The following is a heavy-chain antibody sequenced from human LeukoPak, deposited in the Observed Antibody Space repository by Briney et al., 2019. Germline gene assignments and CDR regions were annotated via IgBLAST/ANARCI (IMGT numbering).Heavy chain of an antibody. CDR1: GYTFTGYY. Sequence: ASVKVSCKASGYTFTGYYMHWVRQAPGQGLERMGWINPNSGGTNYAQKFQGRVTMTRDTSISTAYMELSRLRSDDTAVYYCARAYDYGDYLNYWGQGTLVTVPS. D-gene: IGHD4-17*01. CDR2: INPNSGGT. CDR3: ARAYDYGDYLNY. V-gene: IGHV1-2*02. J-gene: IGHJ4*02.